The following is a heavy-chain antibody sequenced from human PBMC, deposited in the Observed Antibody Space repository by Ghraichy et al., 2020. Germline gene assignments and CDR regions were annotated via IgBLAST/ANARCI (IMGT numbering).Heavy chain of an antibody. CDR2: ISSSSSYI. CDR1: GFTFSSYS. J-gene: IGHJ4*02. CDR3: ARAGYCSGGSCYQFDY. Sequence: GGSLRLSCAASGFTFSSYSMNWVRQAPGKGLEWVSSISSSSSYIYYADSVKGRFTISRDNAKNSLYLQMNSLRAEDTAVYYCARAGYCSGGSCYQFDYWGQGTLVTVSS. V-gene: IGHV3-21*01. D-gene: IGHD2-15*01.